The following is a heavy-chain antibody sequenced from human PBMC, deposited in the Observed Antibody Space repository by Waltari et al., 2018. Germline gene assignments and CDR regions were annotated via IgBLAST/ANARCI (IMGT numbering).Heavy chain of an antibody. CDR3: AKDYCSGTSCHLFDS. Sequence: QVQLVESGGNVVLPGRSLRLSCTASGFAFGSYALHWVRQSPGKGLDWVSLISFDGSDEYYATSVKGRFTISRDNSEDTLYLQMNSLRPEDTGIYFCAKDYCSGTSCHLFDSWGQGTLVTVSS. CDR2: ISFDGSDE. J-gene: IGHJ4*02. V-gene: IGHV3-30*18. D-gene: IGHD2-2*01. CDR1: GFAFGSYA.